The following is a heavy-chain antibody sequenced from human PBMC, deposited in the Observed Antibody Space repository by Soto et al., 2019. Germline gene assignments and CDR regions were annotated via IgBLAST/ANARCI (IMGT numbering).Heavy chain of an antibody. CDR3: ARRPPPDSPWGHYYGMDV. D-gene: IGHD3-22*01. Sequence: PGESLKISCKGSGYSFTSYWISWVRQMPVEGLEWMGRIDPSDSYTNYSPSFQGHVTISADKSISTAYLQWSSLKASDTAMYYCARRPPPDSPWGHYYGMDVWGQGTTVTVSS. V-gene: IGHV5-10-1*01. J-gene: IGHJ6*02. CDR1: GYSFTSYW. CDR2: IDPSDSYT.